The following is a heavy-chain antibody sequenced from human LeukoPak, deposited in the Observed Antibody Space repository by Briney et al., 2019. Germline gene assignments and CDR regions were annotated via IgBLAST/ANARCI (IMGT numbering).Heavy chain of an antibody. CDR3: AAEYSSSGGYFDY. CDR1: GFTFSSYA. Sequence: GRSLRLSCAASGFTFSSYAMHWVRQAPGKGLEWVSAISGSGGSTYYADSVKGRFTISRDNSKNTLYLQMNSLRAEDTAVYYCAAEYSSSGGYFDYWGQGTLVTVSS. V-gene: IGHV3-23*01. D-gene: IGHD6-6*01. J-gene: IGHJ4*02. CDR2: ISGSGGST.